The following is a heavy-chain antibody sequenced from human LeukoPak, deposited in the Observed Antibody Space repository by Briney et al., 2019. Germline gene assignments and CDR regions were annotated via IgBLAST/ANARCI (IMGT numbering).Heavy chain of an antibody. CDR1: GFTFGDYA. V-gene: IGHV3-49*03. CDR3: AKDQSGGSWFGDR. Sequence: SGGSLRLSRTPSGFTFGDYAMSWFRQAPGKGLEWVGFIRSKAYGGTTEYAASVKGRFTISRDDSKIIAYLQMNSLRAEDTAVYYCAKDQSGGSWFGDRGGQGTLVTVSS. D-gene: IGHD2-15*01. J-gene: IGHJ5*02. CDR2: IRSKAYGGTT.